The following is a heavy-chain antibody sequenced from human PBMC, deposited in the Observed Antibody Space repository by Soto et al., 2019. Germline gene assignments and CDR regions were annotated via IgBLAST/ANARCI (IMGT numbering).Heavy chain of an antibody. CDR1: GGSMNSDY. D-gene: IGHD3-10*01. Sequence: PSGTLSLTCAVSGGSMNSDYWSWIRQPPGKGMEWLGYISHSGTTSYNPSLKSRLTISLNTSKNQFSLKLRSVTAADTAVYFCTRGTRATQYYFYFYGMDVWGQGTTVTV. CDR3: TRGTRATQYYFYFYGMDV. V-gene: IGHV4-59*01. J-gene: IGHJ6*02. CDR2: ISHSGTT.